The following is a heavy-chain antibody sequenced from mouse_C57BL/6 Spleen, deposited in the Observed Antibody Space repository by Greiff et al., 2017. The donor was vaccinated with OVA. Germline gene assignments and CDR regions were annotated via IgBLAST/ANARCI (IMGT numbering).Heavy chain of an antibody. V-gene: IGHV14-4*01. D-gene: IGHD1-1*01. CDR3: TTKGYYGSSYY. CDR1: GFNIKDDY. CDR2: IDPENGDT. J-gene: IGHJ2*01. Sequence: EVQRVESGAELVRPGASVKLSCTASGFNIKDDYMHWVKQRPEQGLEWIGWIDPENGDTEYASKFQGKATITADTSSNTAYLQLSSLTSEDTAVYYCTTKGYYGSSYYWGQGTTLTVSS.